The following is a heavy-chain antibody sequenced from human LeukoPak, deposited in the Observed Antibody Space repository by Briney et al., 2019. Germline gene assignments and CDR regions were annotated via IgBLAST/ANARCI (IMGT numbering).Heavy chain of an antibody. CDR1: GFTFSSYS. Sequence: GGSLRLSCAASGFTFSSYSMNWVRQAPGKGLEWVSSISSSNSYIYYADSVKGRFTISRDNAKNSLYLQMNSLRAEDTAVYYCARPDGPIVVVTAIRSDGPAFDIWGQGTMVTVSS. V-gene: IGHV3-21*01. CDR2: ISSSNSYI. J-gene: IGHJ3*02. CDR3: ARPDGPIVVVTAIRSDGPAFDI. D-gene: IGHD2-21*02.